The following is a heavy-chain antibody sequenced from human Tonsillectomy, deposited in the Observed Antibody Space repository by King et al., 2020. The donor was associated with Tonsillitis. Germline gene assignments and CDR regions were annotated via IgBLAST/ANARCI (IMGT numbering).Heavy chain of an antibody. CDR3: AKDLYVDYPAIFDY. V-gene: IGHV3-30*18. J-gene: IGHJ4*02. CDR1: GFTFSSYG. Sequence: VQLVESGGGVVQPGRSLRLSCAASGFTFSSYGMHWVRQAPGKGLEWVALISSDGSNKYYADSVKGRFTISRDNSKNTLYLQMSSLRAEDTAVYFCAKDLYVDYPAIFDYWGQGTLVTVSS. CDR2: ISSDGSNK. D-gene: IGHD4-17*01.